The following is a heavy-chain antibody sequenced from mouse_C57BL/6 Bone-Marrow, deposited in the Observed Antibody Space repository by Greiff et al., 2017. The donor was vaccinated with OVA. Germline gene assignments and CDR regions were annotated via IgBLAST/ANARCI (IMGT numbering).Heavy chain of an antibody. Sequence: DVMLVESGGDLVKPGGSLKLSCAASGFTFSSYGMSWVRQTPDKRLEWVATISSGGSYTYYPDSVKGRFTISRDNAKNTLYLQMSSLKSEDTAMYYCARHTGTPFDYWGQGTTLTVSS. CDR3: ARHTGTPFDY. D-gene: IGHD4-1*01. J-gene: IGHJ2*01. CDR1: GFTFSSYG. V-gene: IGHV5-6*02. CDR2: ISSGGSYT.